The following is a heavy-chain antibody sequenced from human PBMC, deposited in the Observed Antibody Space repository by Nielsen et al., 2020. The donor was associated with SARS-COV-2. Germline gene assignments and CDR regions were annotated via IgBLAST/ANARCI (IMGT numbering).Heavy chain of an antibody. Sequence: GESLKISCAASGFTFSDYYMSWIRQAPGKGLEWVSYMSGSGGSGAYTNYANSVKGRFTISRDNARNSVYLQMNSLRADDTAVYYCARARELYRWFDAWGQGTLVTVSS. J-gene: IGHJ5*02. V-gene: IGHV3-11*05. CDR3: ARARELYRWFDA. D-gene: IGHD3-10*01. CDR2: MSGSGGSGAYT. CDR1: GFTFSDYY.